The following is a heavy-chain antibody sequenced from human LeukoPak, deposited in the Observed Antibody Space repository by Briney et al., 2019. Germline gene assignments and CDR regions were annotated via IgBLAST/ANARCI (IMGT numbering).Heavy chain of an antibody. V-gene: IGHV3-21*01. CDR2: ISSSATYM. CDR1: GLTLSTYS. CDR3: ARGGVGLVIIPGWEYDYYGLDV. D-gene: IGHD3/OR15-3a*01. Sequence: GGSLRLSCAASGLTLSTYSMNWVRQAAGKGLEWVSSISSSATYMYYADSVKGRFTISRDNAKNSLYLQMNSLRAEDTAVYYCARGGVGLVIIPGWEYDYYGLDVWGQGTTVTVSS. J-gene: IGHJ6*02.